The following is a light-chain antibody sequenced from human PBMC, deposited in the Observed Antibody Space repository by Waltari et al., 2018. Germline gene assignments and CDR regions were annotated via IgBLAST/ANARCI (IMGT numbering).Light chain of an antibody. Sequence: QSALTQPASVSGSPGQSITISCTGTISDVGGFNSVSWYQVHPGQAPRVMIYDVINRPSGVSHRFSASKSGNPASLTISGLQAEDEGDYYCSSQSTNSVVLFGGGTKLTVL. J-gene: IGLJ3*02. CDR3: SSQSTNSVVL. V-gene: IGLV2-14*03. CDR2: DVI. CDR1: ISDVGGFNS.